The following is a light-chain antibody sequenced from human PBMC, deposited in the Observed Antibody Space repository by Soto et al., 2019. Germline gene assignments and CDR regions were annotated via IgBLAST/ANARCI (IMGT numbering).Light chain of an antibody. V-gene: IGLV1-44*01. CDR2: SNN. J-gene: IGLJ2*01. Sequence: QSVLTQPPSASGTPGQRVTISCSGSSSNIGSNTVDWYQQFPGTAPKLLIYSNNQRPSGVPVRFSGSKSGTSASLAISGLQSEDEADYYCAAWDDSLNGHVFGGGTKLTVL. CDR1: SSNIGSNT. CDR3: AAWDDSLNGHV.